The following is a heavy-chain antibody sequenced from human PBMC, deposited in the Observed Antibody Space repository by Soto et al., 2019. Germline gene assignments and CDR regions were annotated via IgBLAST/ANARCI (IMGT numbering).Heavy chain of an antibody. CDR1: GYTFTNFA. CDR2: INAGNGNA. J-gene: IGHJ6*02. Sequence: ASVKVSCKASGYTFTNFAVHWLRQAPGQRLEWMGYINAGNGNAAFSQKFQARVTITRDTSANTAYMELSSLTSEDTAVYYCAREPSSSSNYYYGLDVWGQGTTVTVSS. D-gene: IGHD6-6*01. V-gene: IGHV1-3*01. CDR3: AREPSSSSNYYYGLDV.